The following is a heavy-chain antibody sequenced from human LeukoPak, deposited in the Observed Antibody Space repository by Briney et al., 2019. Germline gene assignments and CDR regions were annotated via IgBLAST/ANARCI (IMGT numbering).Heavy chain of an antibody. D-gene: IGHD4-11*01. CDR2: ISGSGGST. V-gene: IGHV3-23*01. CDR1: GFTFSSYA. Sequence: RGSLRLSCAASGFTFSSYAMSWVRQAPGKGLEWVSAISGSGGSTYYADSVKGRFTISRDNSKNTLYLQMNSLRAEDTAVYYCAKDHRDYSNYADYWGQGTLVTVSS. CDR3: AKDHRDYSNYADY. J-gene: IGHJ4*02.